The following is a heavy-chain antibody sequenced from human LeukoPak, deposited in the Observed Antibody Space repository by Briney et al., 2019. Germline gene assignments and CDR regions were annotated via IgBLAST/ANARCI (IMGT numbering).Heavy chain of an antibody. CDR1: GFTFSSYW. D-gene: IGHD2-2*01. CDR3: ARDQRYCSSSSCPWEPFDY. Sequence: GGSLRLSCAASGFTFSSYWMSRVRQAPGKGLEWVVNIKQDGSEKYYVDSVKGRFTISRDNAKNSLYLQMNSLRAEDTAVYYCARDQRYCSSSSCPWEPFDYWGQGTLVTVSS. J-gene: IGHJ4*02. V-gene: IGHV3-7*05. CDR2: IKQDGSEK.